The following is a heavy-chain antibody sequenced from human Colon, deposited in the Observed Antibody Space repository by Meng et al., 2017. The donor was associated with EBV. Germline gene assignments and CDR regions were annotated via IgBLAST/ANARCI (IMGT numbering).Heavy chain of an antibody. Sequence: HVQCEELGPGLVKPSQPLSLTCTFSGGSIRSGDYYWSWIRQPPGKGLELIGHIYYSGSTSYNPSLTSRVTISVDTSNNQFSLKLSSVTAADTAVYYCARVGWRQWSFDLWGRGTLVTVSS. CDR3: ARVGWRQWSFDL. CDR2: IYYSGST. J-gene: IGHJ2*01. CDR1: GGSIRSGDYY. D-gene: IGHD5-18*01. V-gene: IGHV4-30-4*01.